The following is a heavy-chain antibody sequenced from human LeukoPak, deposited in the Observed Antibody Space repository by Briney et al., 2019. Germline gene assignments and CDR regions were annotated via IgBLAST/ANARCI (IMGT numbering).Heavy chain of an antibody. D-gene: IGHD3-22*01. CDR2: IYYSGST. V-gene: IGHV4-59*01. Sequence: SETLSLTCSVSGGSMSSYYWNWIRQPPGKGLEWIGYIYYSGSTSYNPSLKSRVTISVDTSKNQFSLKLSSVTAADTAVYYCARMSDYYDSSGAFDYWGQGTLVTVSS. J-gene: IGHJ4*02. CDR1: GGSMSSYY. CDR3: ARMSDYYDSSGAFDY.